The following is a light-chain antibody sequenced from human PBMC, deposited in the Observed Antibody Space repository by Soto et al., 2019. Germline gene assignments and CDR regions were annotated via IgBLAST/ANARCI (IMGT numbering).Light chain of an antibody. CDR1: SSDVGGYTL. CDR2: QDN. Sequence: QAVVTQPASVSGSPGQSITISCTGTSSDVGGYTLVSWYQQHPGKAPTLMIYQDNKRPSGVSNRFSGSKSGNTASLTISGLQAEDEADYYCCSYAGGTTYVFGTGTKLTVL. V-gene: IGLV2-23*01. CDR3: CSYAGGTTYV. J-gene: IGLJ1*01.